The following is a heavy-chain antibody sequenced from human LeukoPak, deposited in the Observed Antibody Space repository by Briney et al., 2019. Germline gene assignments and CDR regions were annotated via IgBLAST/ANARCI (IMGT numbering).Heavy chain of an antibody. CDR3: AGGHDSSGYYYPGY. Sequence: GGSLRLSCAASGFTVSSNYMSWVRQAPGKGLEWVAVISYDGSNKYYADSVKGRFTLSRDNSKNTLSLQMNSLRAEDTAVYYCAGGHDSSGYYYPGYWGQGTLVTVSS. CDR1: GFTVSSNY. CDR2: ISYDGSNK. V-gene: IGHV3-30-3*01. D-gene: IGHD3-22*01. J-gene: IGHJ4*02.